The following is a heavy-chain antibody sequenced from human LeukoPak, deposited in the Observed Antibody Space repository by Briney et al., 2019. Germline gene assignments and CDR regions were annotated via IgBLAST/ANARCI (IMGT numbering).Heavy chain of an antibody. D-gene: IGHD1-26*01. V-gene: IGHV4-59*11. CDR1: GGSISSHY. CDR2: IYYSEST. J-gene: IGHJ6*03. CDR3: ARVRGSYPRLYYYYYYMDV. Sequence: PSETLSLTCTVSGGSISSHYWSWIRQPPGKGLEWIGYIYYSESTNYNPSLKSRVTISVDTSKNQFSLKLSSVTAADTAVYYCARVRGSYPRLYYYYYYMDVWGKGTTVTVSS.